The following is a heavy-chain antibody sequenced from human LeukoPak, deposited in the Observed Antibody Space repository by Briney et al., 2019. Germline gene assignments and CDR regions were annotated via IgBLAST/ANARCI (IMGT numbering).Heavy chain of an antibody. CDR2: ISAASNYI. Sequence: GGSLRLSCAASGFTFSSYAMFWVRQAPGKGLEWVSSISAASNYIYYADSVKGRFTISRDNAKNSLYLQMNSLRAEDTAVYYCARERLPDDYWGQGTLVTVSS. D-gene: IGHD4-11*01. J-gene: IGHJ4*02. CDR1: GFTFSSYA. CDR3: ARERLPDDY. V-gene: IGHV3-21*01.